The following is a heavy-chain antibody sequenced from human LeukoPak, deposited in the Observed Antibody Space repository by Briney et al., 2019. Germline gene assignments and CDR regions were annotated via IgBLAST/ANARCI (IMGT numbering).Heavy chain of an antibody. J-gene: IGHJ4*02. V-gene: IGHV3-48*04. D-gene: IGHD4/OR15-4a*01. CDR3: ARRRVLSVARALDY. CDR1: GFTFSSFT. CDR2: ISGTTDTI. Sequence: PGGSLRLSCAATGFTFSSFTMNWVQQAPGKGLEWVSSISGTTDTIYYADSVKGRFTISRNNANNSVSLQMNSLRPEDTAVYFCARRRVLSVARALDYWGQGTLVTVSS.